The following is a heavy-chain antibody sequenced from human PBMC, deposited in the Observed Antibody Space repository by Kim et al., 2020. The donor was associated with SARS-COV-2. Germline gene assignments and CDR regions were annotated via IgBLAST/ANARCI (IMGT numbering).Heavy chain of an antibody. V-gene: IGHV4-39*01. J-gene: IGHJ5*02. Sequence: TPSLRSRLAISVDMSKNQFSLNLKSVTAADTAVYYCARPALVRGGGSSFDPWGQGTLVTVSS. D-gene: IGHD2-15*01. CDR3: ARPALVRGGGSSFDP.